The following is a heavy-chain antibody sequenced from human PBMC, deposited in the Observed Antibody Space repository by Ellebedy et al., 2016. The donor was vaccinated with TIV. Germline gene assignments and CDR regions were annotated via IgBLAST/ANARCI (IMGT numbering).Heavy chain of an antibody. D-gene: IGHD3-9*01. CDR3: ARHPRDILTGQTNWFDP. CDR2: IYYSGST. J-gene: IGHJ5*02. Sequence: SETLSLXXIVSGGSISSSSYYWGWIRQPPGKGLEWIGSIYYSGSTYYNPSLKSRVTISVDTSKNQFSLKLSSVTAADTAVYYCARHPRDILTGQTNWFDPWGQGTLVTVSS. CDR1: GGSISSSSYY. V-gene: IGHV4-39*01.